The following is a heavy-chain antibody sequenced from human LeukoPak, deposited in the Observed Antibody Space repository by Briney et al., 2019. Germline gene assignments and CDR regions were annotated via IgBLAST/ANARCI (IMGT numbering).Heavy chain of an antibody. CDR3: ARSITMVRGPSDAFDI. J-gene: IGHJ3*02. V-gene: IGHV1-69*04. D-gene: IGHD3-10*01. Sequence: SVKVSCKASGGTFSSYAISWVRQAPGQGLEWMGRIIPILGIANYAQKFQGRVTITADKSTSTAYMKLSSLRSEDTAVYYCARSITMVRGPSDAFDIWGQGTMVTVSS. CDR2: IIPILGIA. CDR1: GGTFSSYA.